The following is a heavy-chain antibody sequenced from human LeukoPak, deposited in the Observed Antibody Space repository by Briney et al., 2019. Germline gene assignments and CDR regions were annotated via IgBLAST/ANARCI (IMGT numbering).Heavy chain of an antibody. CDR1: GASIRDDY. J-gene: IGHJ5*02. V-gene: IGHV4-4*09. Sequence: SETLSLTCSVSGASIRDDYWSWIRQSPGKGLEWIGFIYDSGSTDYNPPLKSRVTISVDTSKNQFSLRLTSMTAADTAVYYCARSPPRGAWFDPWGQGKQVIVSS. D-gene: IGHD4/OR15-4a*01. CDR2: IYDSGST. CDR3: ARSPPRGAWFDP.